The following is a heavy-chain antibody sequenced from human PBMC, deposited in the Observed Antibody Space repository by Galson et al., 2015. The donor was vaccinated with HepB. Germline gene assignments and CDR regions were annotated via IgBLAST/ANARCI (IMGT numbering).Heavy chain of an antibody. CDR3: ARDWTRFCPMDV. V-gene: IGHV3-11*01. D-gene: IGHD3/OR15-3a*01. J-gene: IGHJ6*03. CDR2: ISSSDSST. CDR1: GFSVSDYY. Sequence: SLRLSCAVSGFSVSDYYLSWVRQAPGKGPEWVSYISSSDSSTYYADFAKGRFTISRDNANNSLYLQMNSLRAEDTAVYYCARDWTRFCPMDVWGKGTTVTVFS.